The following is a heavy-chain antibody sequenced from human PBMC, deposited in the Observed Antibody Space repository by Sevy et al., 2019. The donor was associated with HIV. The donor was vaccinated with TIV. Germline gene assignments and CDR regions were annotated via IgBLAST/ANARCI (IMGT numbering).Heavy chain of an antibody. CDR1: GFTFSTYE. V-gene: IGHV3-48*03. CDR3: ARGEWGGVNY. J-gene: IGHJ4*02. CDR2: ISSSGSTI. Sequence: GWSLRLSCAASGFTFSTYEMNWVRQAPGKGLEWVSYISSSGSTIYYADSVKGRFTISRDNAKNSLYLQMNSLRAEDTAVYYCARGEWGGVNYWGQGTLVTVSS. D-gene: IGHD3-16*01.